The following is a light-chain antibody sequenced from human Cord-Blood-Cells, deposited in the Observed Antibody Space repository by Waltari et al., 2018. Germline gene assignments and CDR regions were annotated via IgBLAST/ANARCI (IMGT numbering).Light chain of an antibody. CDR3: AAWDDSLSGRV. CDR2: RNN. Sequence: QSVLTQPPSASGTPGQRVTISCSGSSSNIGSNYVYWYQQLPGTAPKLLIYRNNRRPSGVPDRFSGSKSGTSASLAISGLRSEDEADYDGAAWDDSLSGRVFGGGTKRTVL. V-gene: IGLV1-47*01. J-gene: IGLJ3*02. CDR1: SSNIGSNY.